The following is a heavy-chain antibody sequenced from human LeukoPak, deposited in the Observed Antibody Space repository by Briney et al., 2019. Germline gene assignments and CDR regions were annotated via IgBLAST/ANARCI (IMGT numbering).Heavy chain of an antibody. CDR2: ISWNSGSI. Sequence: GGSLRLSCAASGFTFDDYAMHWVRQAPGKGLEWVSGISWNSGSIGYADSVKGRFTISRDNAKNSLYLQMNSLRAEDTAVYYCARGHSISPNWFDPWGQGTLVTVSS. D-gene: IGHD6-13*01. J-gene: IGHJ5*02. CDR3: ARGHSISPNWFDP. V-gene: IGHV3-9*01. CDR1: GFTFDDYA.